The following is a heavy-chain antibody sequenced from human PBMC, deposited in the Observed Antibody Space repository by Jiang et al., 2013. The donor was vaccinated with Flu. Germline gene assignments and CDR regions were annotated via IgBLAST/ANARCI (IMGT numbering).Heavy chain of an antibody. CDR3: AKALSGITIFGVVIGWFDP. D-gene: IGHD3-3*01. Sequence: SSYAMSWVRQAPGKGLEWVSAISGSGGSTYYADSVKGRFTISRDNSKNTLYLQMNSLRAEDTAVYYCAKALSGITIFGVVIGWFDPWGQGTLVTVSS. J-gene: IGHJ5*02. CDR2: ISGSGGST. V-gene: IGHV3-23*01. CDR1: SSYA.